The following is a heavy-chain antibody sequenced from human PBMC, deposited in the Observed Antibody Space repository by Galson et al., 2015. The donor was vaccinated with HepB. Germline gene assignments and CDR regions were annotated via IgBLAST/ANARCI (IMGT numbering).Heavy chain of an antibody. Sequence: ETLSLTCTVSGGSISSYYWSWIRQPPGKGLEWIGYIYYSGSTNYNPSLKSRVTISVDTSKNQFSLKLSSVTAADTAVYYCARDQSDYVWGSYRHDAFDIWGQGTMVTVSS. D-gene: IGHD3-16*02. CDR1: GGSISSYY. V-gene: IGHV4-59*01. J-gene: IGHJ3*02. CDR2: IYYSGST. CDR3: ARDQSDYVWGSYRHDAFDI.